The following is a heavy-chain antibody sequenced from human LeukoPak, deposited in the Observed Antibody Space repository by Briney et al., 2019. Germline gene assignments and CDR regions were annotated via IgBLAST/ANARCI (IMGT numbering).Heavy chain of an antibody. CDR3: ATTSGPGSTFDY. CDR1: GFTFSTYW. V-gene: IGHV3-7*01. CDR2: IKQDGSEK. D-gene: IGHD1-26*01. Sequence: GGSLRLSFAASGFTFSTYWMSWVRQAPGKGLEWVAKIKQDGSEKNYVDSVKGRFTISRDNAKNSLYLQMNSLRAEDTAVYYCATTSGPGSTFDYWGQGTLVTVSS. J-gene: IGHJ4*02.